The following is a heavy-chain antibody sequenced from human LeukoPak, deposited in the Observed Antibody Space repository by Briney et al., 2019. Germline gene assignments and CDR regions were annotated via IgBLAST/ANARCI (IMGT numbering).Heavy chain of an antibody. CDR1: GGSISSYY. J-gene: IGHJ6*01. CDR2: IYYSGST. D-gene: IGHD1-1*01. V-gene: IGHV4-59*01. Sequence: SETLSLTCAVSGGSISSYYWSWLRQPPGKGLEWSGYIYYSGSTNYDPSLKSRVTISVDTSKNQFSLKLSSVTAAATAVYYCARVPEGYRSHYYYGMDVWGQGTTVSVPS. CDR3: ARVPEGYRSHYYYGMDV.